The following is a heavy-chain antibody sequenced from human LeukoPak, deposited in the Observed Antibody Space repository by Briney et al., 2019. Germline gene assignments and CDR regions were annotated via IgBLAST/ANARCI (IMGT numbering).Heavy chain of an antibody. CDR2: INHSGGT. D-gene: IGHD2-21*02. CDR1: GGSLSGYY. CDR3: ARGRGSSVVVTAFYDY. V-gene: IGHV4-34*01. J-gene: IGHJ4*02. Sequence: PSETLSLTWAVYGGSLSGYYWSWIRQPPGKGLEWIGEINHSGGTNYNPSLKSRVTISVDTSKNQFSLKLSSVTAADTAVYYCARGRGSSVVVTAFYDYWGQGTLVTVSS.